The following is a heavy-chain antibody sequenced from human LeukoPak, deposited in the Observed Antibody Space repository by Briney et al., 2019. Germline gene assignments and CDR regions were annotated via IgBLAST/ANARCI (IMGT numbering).Heavy chain of an antibody. Sequence: TSETLSLTCAVYGGSFSDYYWNWIRQPPGKGLEWIGEINHSGSTNYNPSLKSRVTISVDTSKNQFSLKLSSVTAADTAVYFCARGPYSYDSSGAFDIWGQGTMVTVSS. CDR3: ARGPYSYDSSGAFDI. D-gene: IGHD3-22*01. V-gene: IGHV4-34*01. CDR1: GGSFSDYY. J-gene: IGHJ3*02. CDR2: INHSGST.